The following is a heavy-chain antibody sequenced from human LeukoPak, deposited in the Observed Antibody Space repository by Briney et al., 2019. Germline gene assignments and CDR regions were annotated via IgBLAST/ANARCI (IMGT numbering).Heavy chain of an antibody. CDR3: ERAHTSANWFDP. Sequence: ASVKVSCKASGYTFTSYDINGVRQATGQGLEWMGWMNPNSGNTGYAQKFQGRVTITRNTSISTAYMELSSLRSEDTAVYYCERAHTSANWFDPWGQGTLVTVSS. V-gene: IGHV1-8*03. CDR1: GYTFTSYD. J-gene: IGHJ5*02. D-gene: IGHD3-10*01. CDR2: MNPNSGNT.